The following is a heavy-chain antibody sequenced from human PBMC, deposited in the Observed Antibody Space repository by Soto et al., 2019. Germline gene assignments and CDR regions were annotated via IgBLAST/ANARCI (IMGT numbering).Heavy chain of an antibody. V-gene: IGHV3-23*01. J-gene: IGHJ4*02. Sequence: HPAGSLRLTCAASGFTFSSYAMSWVRQAPGKGLEWVSAISGSGGSTYYADSVKGRFTISRDNSKNTLYLQMNSLRAEDTAVYYCAKDVEYYYDSSGYYYFYYRGQRNLVTFSS. CDR3: AKDVEYYYDSSGYYYFYY. D-gene: IGHD3-22*01. CDR1: GFTFSSYA. CDR2: ISGSGGST.